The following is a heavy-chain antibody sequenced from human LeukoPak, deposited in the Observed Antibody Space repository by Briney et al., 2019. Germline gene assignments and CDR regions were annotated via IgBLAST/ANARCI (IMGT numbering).Heavy chain of an antibody. CDR2: ISGSGGST. J-gene: IGHJ4*02. D-gene: IGHD6-6*01. V-gene: IGHV3-23*01. Sequence: GGSLRLSCAASGFTFSSYAMSWVRQAPGKGPEWVSAISGSGGSTYYADSVKGRFTISRDNSKNTLYLQMNSLRAEDTAVYYCAKDLQYSSSGDFDYWGQGTLVTVSS. CDR3: AKDLQYSSSGDFDY. CDR1: GFTFSSYA.